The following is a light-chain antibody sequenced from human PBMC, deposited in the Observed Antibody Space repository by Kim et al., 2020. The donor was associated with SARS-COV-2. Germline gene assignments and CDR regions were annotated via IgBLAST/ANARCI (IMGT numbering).Light chain of an antibody. V-gene: IGLV3-21*01. CDR2: YDS. Sequence: SYELTQPPSVSVAPGQTARITCGGNNIGGHSVHWYQQKPGPAPVLVIYYDSDRPSGIPERFSGSKAATTATLTISRVEAGDEADYYCQVWDTDTDDYVFG. J-gene: IGLJ1*01. CDR1: NIGGHS. CDR3: QVWDTDTDDYV.